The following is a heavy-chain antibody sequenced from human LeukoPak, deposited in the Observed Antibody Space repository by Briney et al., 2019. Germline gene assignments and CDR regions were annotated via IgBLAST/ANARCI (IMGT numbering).Heavy chain of an antibody. D-gene: IGHD3-22*01. Sequence: SSETLSLTCTVSGGSISSYYWSWLRQPAGKGLEWIGRIYTSGSTNYNPPLKSRVTMSVDTSKNQISLKLSSVTAADTAVYYCAREIGDYYDSSGYRTYYFDYWGQGTLVTVSS. CDR3: AREIGDYYDSSGYRTYYFDY. V-gene: IGHV4-4*07. CDR1: GGSISSYY. J-gene: IGHJ4*02. CDR2: IYTSGST.